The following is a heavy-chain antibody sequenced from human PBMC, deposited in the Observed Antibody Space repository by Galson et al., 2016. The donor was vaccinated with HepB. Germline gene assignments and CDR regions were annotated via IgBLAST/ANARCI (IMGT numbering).Heavy chain of an antibody. J-gene: IGHJ4*02. V-gene: IGHV3-21*01. CDR2: ITSSSSYI. CDR3: ARDYLTYTGRYLYS. Sequence: SLRLSCAASGFTFSSYSMNWVRQAPGKGLEWVSSITSSSSYIYHADSVKGRFTISRDNAKNTLYLQMNTLRAEDTAVYYCARDYLTYTGRYLYSWGQGTLVTVSS. CDR1: GFTFSSYS. D-gene: IGHD1-26*01.